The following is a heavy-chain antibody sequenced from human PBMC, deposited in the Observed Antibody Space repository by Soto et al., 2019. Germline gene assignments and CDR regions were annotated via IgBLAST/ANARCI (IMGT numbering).Heavy chain of an antibody. CDR1: GGTFSSNP. D-gene: IGHD3-3*01. Sequence: QVQLMQSGAEVRKPGSSVTVSCKASGGTFSSNPISWVRPAPGPGLEWMGGIITIFATPHYARRFLDRVTLTAERSTNPAYLELTGLTSEYTDIYYCARDLSAVKRFESFTYYRMDVWGQVTTFTVS. J-gene: IGHJ6*02. CDR3: ARDLSAVKRFESFTYYRMDV. CDR2: IITIFATP. V-gene: IGHV1-69*06.